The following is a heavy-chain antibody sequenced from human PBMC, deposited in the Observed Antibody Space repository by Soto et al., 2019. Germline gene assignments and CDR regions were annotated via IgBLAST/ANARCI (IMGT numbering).Heavy chain of an antibody. CDR1: NGSISNFY. CDR3: ARSSHKESWFDP. Sequence: SETLSLTCTVSNGSISNFYWNWIRQSAGKGLEWIGRIHGSGSATYNPSLRNRVTMSVDTSKNQFSLKVNSVTGADTAVYYCARSSHKESWFDPWGQGTLVTVSS. D-gene: IGHD6-13*01. V-gene: IGHV4-4*07. CDR2: IHGSGSA. J-gene: IGHJ5*02.